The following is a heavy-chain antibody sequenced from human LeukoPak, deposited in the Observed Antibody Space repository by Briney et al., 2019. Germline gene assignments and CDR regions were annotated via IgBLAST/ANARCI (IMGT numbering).Heavy chain of an antibody. CDR3: ARRRMYYYDSSGYSLGPYFDY. V-gene: IGHV4-39*01. D-gene: IGHD3-22*01. CDR1: GGSISSSSYY. Sequence: SETLSLTCTVSGGSISSSSYYWGWIRQPPGKGLEWTGSIYYSGSTYYNPSLKSRVTISVDTSKNQFSLKLSSVTAADTAVYYCARRRMYYYDSSGYSLGPYFDYWGQGTLVTVSS. CDR2: IYYSGST. J-gene: IGHJ4*02.